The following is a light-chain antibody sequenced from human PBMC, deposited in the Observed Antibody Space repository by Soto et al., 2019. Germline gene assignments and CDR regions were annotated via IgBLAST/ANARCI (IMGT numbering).Light chain of an antibody. CDR2: DAS. CDR1: QSISSW. CDR3: QQYNSYSRT. J-gene: IGKJ1*01. Sequence: DIQMTQSPSTLSASVGARFPITCRASQSISSWLAWYQQKPGKAPKLLIYDASSLESGVPSRFSGSGSGTEFTLTISSLQPDDFATYYCQQYNSYSRTFGQGTKVDIK. V-gene: IGKV1-5*01.